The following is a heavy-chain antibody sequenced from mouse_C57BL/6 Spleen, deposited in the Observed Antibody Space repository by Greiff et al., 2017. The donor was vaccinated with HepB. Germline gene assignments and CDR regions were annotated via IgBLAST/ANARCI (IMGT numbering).Heavy chain of an antibody. D-gene: IGHD4-1*01. CDR2: IYPRSGNT. CDR3: AREGTGGPWFAY. V-gene: IGHV1-81*01. Sequence: QVQLKESGAELARPGASVKLSCKASGYTFTSYGISWVKQRTGQGLEWIGEIYPRSGNTYYNEKFKGKATLTADKSSSTAYMELRSLTSEDSAVYFCAREGTGGPWFAYWGQGTLVTVSA. CDR1: GYTFTSYG. J-gene: IGHJ3*01.